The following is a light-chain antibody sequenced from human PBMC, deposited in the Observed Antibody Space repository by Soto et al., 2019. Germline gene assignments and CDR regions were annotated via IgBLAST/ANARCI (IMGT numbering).Light chain of an antibody. V-gene: IGLV2-14*02. CDR3: SSYTSSNTLV. Sequence: QSALTQPASVSGSPGQSITISCSGTSSDIRSYNHVSWYQQHPGKAPKLMIYEVSNRPSGVSNRFSGSKSGNTASLTISGLRPEDETDYYCSSYTSSNTLVFGTGTKLTVL. J-gene: IGLJ1*01. CDR2: EVS. CDR1: SSDIRSYNH.